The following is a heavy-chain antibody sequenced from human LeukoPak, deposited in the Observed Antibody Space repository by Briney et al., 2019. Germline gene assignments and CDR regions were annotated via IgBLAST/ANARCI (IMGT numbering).Heavy chain of an antibody. Sequence: PGGSLRLSCAASGFTFSSYSMNWVRQAPGKGLEWVSYISSSSTIYYADSVKGRFTISRDNAKSSLYLQMNSLRDEDTAVYYCARNSLAYCGGDCYDAFDIWGQGTMVTVSS. V-gene: IGHV3-48*02. J-gene: IGHJ3*02. CDR1: GFTFSSYS. D-gene: IGHD2-21*02. CDR2: ISSSSTI. CDR3: ARNSLAYCGGDCYDAFDI.